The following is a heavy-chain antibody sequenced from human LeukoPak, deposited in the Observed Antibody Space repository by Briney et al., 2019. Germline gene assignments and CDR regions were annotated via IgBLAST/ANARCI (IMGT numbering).Heavy chain of an antibody. V-gene: IGHV3-30*09. CDR1: GFTFSSYA. Sequence: GGSLRLSCADSGFTFSSYAMHWIRQAPGKGLDWVAVISYDGSNKYYADSVKGRFAISRDNSKNTLYLQMNSLRPEDTALYYCARGQVAGNPPYYGMDVWGQGTTVTVSS. J-gene: IGHJ6*02. CDR3: ARGQVAGNPPYYGMDV. CDR2: ISYDGSNK. D-gene: IGHD6-19*01.